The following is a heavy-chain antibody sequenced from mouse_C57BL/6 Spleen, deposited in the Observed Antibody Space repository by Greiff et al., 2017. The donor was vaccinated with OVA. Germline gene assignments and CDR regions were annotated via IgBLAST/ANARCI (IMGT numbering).Heavy chain of an antibody. CDR2: INPNNGGT. V-gene: IGHV1-26*01. J-gene: IGHJ2*01. CDR3: AWRGLPNFDY. D-gene: IGHD2-2*01. Sequence: VQLQQSGPELVKPGASVKISCKASGYTFTDYYMNWVKQSHGKSLEWIGDINPNNGGTSYNQKFKGKATLTVDKSSSTAYMELRSLTSEDSAVYYCAWRGLPNFDYWGQGTTLTVSS. CDR1: GYTFTDYY.